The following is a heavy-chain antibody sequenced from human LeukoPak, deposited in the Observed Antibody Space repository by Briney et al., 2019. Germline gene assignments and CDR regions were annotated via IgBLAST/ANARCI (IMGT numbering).Heavy chain of an antibody. CDR3: ASSRSVAGTRGDY. Sequence: PGGSLRLSCAASGFTFSSYAMHWVRQAPGKGLEWVAVISYDGSNKYYADSVKGRFTISRGNSKNTLYLQMNSLRAEDTAVYYCASSRSVAGTRGDYWGQGTLVTVSS. J-gene: IGHJ4*02. D-gene: IGHD6-19*01. CDR2: ISYDGSNK. CDR1: GFTFSSYA. V-gene: IGHV3-30*04.